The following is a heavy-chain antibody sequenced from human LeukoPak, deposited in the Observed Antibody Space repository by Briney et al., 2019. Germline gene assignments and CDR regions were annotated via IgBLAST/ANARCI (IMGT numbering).Heavy chain of an antibody. V-gene: IGHV3-21*01. D-gene: IGHD3-10*01. CDR2: ISSSSSYI. CDR3: ARDKRIGLLWFGELSLPDY. Sequence: GGSLRLSCAASGFTFSSYAMHWVRQAPGKGLEWVSSISSSSSYIYYADSVKGRFTISRDNAKNSLYLQMNSLRAEDTAVYYCARDKRIGLLWFGELSLPDYWGQGTLVTVSS. CDR1: GFTFSSYA. J-gene: IGHJ4*02.